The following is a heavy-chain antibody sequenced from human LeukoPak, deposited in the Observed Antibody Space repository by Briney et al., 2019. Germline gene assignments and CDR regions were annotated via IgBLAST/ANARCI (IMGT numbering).Heavy chain of an antibody. CDR3: AREKKDSDGSGSFLGY. CDR1: EYTLTGYY. V-gene: IGHV1-2*02. CDR2: INPNSGGT. J-gene: IGHJ4*02. D-gene: IGHD3-10*01. Sequence: ASVKVSCKASEYTLTGYYIHWVRQAPGQGLEWMGWINPNSGGTNYAQKFQGRVTMTRDTSISTAYMELSWLRYDDTAVYYCAREKKDSDGSGSFLGYWGQGILVTVSS.